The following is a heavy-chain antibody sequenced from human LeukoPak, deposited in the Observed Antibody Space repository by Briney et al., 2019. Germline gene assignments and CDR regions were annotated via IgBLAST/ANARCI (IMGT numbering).Heavy chain of an antibody. CDR2: ISGSGGST. CDR1: GFTFSSYA. J-gene: IGHJ6*03. V-gene: IGHV3-23*01. CDR3: AKAFSNYDFWSGYSASYYYMDV. D-gene: IGHD3-3*01. Sequence: GGSLRLSCAASGFTFSSYAMSWVRQAPGKGLEWVSAISGSGGSTYYADSVKGRFTISRDNSKNTLYLQMNSLRAEDTAVYYCAKAFSNYDFWSGYSASYYYMDVWGKGTTVTVSS.